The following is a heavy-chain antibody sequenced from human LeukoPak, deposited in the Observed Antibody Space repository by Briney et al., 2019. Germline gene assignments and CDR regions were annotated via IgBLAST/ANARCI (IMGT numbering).Heavy chain of an antibody. D-gene: IGHD3-22*01. CDR1: RGSIRSSS. CDR3: ARDTSGYRRGSFDY. J-gene: IGHJ4*02. CDR2: VLTSGTA. Sequence: SETLSLTCSISRGSIRSSSWTWIRQPAGKGLEWIGLVLTSGTAIYNPSLKSRVTISLDTSNNQFSLKLSSVTAADTAVYYCARDTSGYRRGSFDYWGQGTLVTVSS. V-gene: IGHV4-4*07.